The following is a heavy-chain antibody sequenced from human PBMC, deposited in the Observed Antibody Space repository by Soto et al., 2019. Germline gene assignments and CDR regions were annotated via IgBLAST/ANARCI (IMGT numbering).Heavy chain of an antibody. CDR2: ISGSGGST. D-gene: IGHD2-2*01. CDR3: ANDHFHYCSSTSCPGPYFDY. J-gene: IGHJ4*02. V-gene: IGHV3-23*01. CDR1: GFTFSSYA. Sequence: EVQLLESGGGLVQPGGSLRLSCAASGFTFSSYAMSWVRQAPGKGLEWVSAISGSGGSTYYADSVKGRFTISRDNSKNTLYLQMNSLRAEDTAVYYCANDHFHYCSSTSCPGPYFDYWGQGTLVTVSS.